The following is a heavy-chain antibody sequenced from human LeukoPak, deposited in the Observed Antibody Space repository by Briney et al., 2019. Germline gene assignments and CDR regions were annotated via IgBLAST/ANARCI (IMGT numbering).Heavy chain of an antibody. CDR1: GFTFSSYS. CDR2: ISSSSSYI. Sequence: GGSLRLSCAASGFTFSSYSMNWVRQAPGKGLEWVSSISSSSSYIYYADSVKGRFTISRDNAKNSLYLQMNSLRAEDTAVYYCAKDEVVVPAASDYWGQGTLVTVSS. V-gene: IGHV3-21*01. D-gene: IGHD2-2*01. CDR3: AKDEVVVPAASDY. J-gene: IGHJ4*02.